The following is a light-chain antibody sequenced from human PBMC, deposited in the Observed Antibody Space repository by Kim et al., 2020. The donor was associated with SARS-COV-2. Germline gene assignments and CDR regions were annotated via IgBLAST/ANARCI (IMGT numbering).Light chain of an antibody. CDR3: QQYYSDPRT. CDR2: AAS. CDR1: QGISSY. V-gene: IGKV1-8*01. Sequence: ASTGDRVTITCRASQGISSYLAWYKQRPGKAPKLLIYAASTLQSGVPSRFSGSGSGTDFTLTISCLQSEDFATYYCQQYYSDPRTFGQGTKVDIK. J-gene: IGKJ1*01.